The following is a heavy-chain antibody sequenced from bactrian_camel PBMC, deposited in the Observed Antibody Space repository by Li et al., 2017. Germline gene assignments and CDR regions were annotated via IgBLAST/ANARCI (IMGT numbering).Heavy chain of an antibody. CDR3: AARATCGRVRWDWPPREYEYVY. CDR1: GDTFNTNC. Sequence: QVQLVESGGGSVRPGGSLTLSCTASGDTFNTNCLGWFRQAPGKECEGVAAIVGDRSTTYADSVKGRFTISHDRSTYTLYLQMNNLKPDDTAMYFCAARATCGRVRWDWPPREYEYVYWGQGTQVTVS. J-gene: IGHJ4*01. V-gene: IGHV3S53*01. D-gene: IGHD1*01. CDR2: IVGDRST.